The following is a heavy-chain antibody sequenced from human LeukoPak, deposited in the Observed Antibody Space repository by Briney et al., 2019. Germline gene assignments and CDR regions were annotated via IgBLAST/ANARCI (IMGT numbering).Heavy chain of an antibody. CDR1: GSTVSSNY. J-gene: IGHJ6*02. Sequence: GGSLTLSCAASGSTVSSNYVNWVRQGPGKGLEWISTIFSDDTTYYADSVKGRFIISRDNFKNTLYLQMSSLRVEDTAVYYCARDPRVDHSGMDVWGQGTTVTVSS. CDR2: IFSDDTT. CDR3: ARDPRVDHSGMDV. V-gene: IGHV3-66*01. D-gene: IGHD2-15*01.